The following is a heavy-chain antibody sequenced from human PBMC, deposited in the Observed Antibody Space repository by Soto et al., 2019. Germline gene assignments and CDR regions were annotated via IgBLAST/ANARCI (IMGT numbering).Heavy chain of an antibody. Sequence: GGSLRLSCAASGFTFSSYSMNWVRQAPGKGLEWVSYISSSSSTIYYADSVKGRFTISRDNAKNSLYLQMNSLRAEDTAVYYCARGASGYYYYDMDVWGQGTTVTVSS. CDR3: ARGASGYYYYDMDV. CDR1: GFTFSSYS. CDR2: ISSSSSTI. J-gene: IGHJ6*02. D-gene: IGHD3-10*01. V-gene: IGHV3-48*01.